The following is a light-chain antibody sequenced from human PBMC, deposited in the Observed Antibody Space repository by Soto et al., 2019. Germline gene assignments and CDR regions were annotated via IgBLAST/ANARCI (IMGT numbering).Light chain of an antibody. J-gene: IGKJ5*01. CDR1: QSLLYSSGNNY. CDR2: WGS. CDR3: MQGQQTPLT. Sequence: DIVMTQSPLSLPVTPGEPASMSCRSSQSLLYSSGNNYLDWYVQKPGQSPQLLIYWGSYRASGVPDRFSGSGSGTDFTLKISRVEAEDFGIHYCMQGQQTPLTFGQGTRLGIK. V-gene: IGKV2-28*01.